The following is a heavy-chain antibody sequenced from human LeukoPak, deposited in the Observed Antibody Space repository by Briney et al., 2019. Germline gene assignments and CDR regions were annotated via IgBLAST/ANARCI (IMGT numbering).Heavy chain of an antibody. Sequence: GASVKVSCKASGYAFSAYYMHWVRQAPGQGLEWMGWINPNSGGTNYAQKFQGRVTMTRDTSISTAYMELSRLRSDDTAVYYCARSCRVRGALQYYFDYWGQGTLVTVSS. CDR2: INPNSGGT. D-gene: IGHD3-10*01. V-gene: IGHV1-2*02. CDR1: GYAFSAYY. CDR3: ARSCRVRGALQYYFDY. J-gene: IGHJ4*02.